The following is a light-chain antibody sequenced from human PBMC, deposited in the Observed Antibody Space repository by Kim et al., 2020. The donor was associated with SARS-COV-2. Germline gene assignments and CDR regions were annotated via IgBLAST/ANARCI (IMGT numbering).Light chain of an antibody. CDR3: AAWDDSLNGYV. Sequence: QSVLTQPPSTSGTPGQRVTISCSGSGSNIGSNTVNWYQQVPGTAPKLLIYINNRRPSGVPDRFSGSKSGTSASLAISGLQSEDEADYYCAAWDDSLNGYVFGTGTKVTVL. CDR1: GSNIGSNT. V-gene: IGLV1-44*01. CDR2: INN. J-gene: IGLJ1*01.